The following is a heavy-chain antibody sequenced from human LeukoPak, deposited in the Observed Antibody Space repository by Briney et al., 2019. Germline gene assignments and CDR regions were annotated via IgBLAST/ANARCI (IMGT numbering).Heavy chain of an antibody. CDR3: VRDNPRCCGVIPANIDDY. CDR2: ISASGYST. Sequence: GGSLRLSCAASGFTFSSFAMGWVRQAPGKGLEWVSPISASGYSTNYADSVKGRFTISRDNSKNSLHLQMNSLRAEDTAVYYCVRDNPRCCGVIPANIDDYWGQGTLVTVSS. J-gene: IGHJ4*02. D-gene: IGHD2-21*01. V-gene: IGHV3-23*01. CDR1: GFTFSSFA.